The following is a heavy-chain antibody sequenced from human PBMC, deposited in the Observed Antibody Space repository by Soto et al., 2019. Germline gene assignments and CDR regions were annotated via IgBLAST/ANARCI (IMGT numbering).Heavy chain of an antibody. CDR2: IYDSGST. J-gene: IGHJ4*02. V-gene: IGHV4-30-2*01. D-gene: IGHD3-22*01. Sequence: TLSLTCAVSGGSISSGGFSWSWIRQPPGKGLEWIGHIYDSGSTYYNPSLRSRVTISVDRSKNQFSLKLSSVTAADTAVYFFARAGDLFYDSSTYHRAVFDSWGQGTLVTVSS. CDR3: ARAGDLFYDSSTYHRAVFDS. CDR1: GGSISSGGFS.